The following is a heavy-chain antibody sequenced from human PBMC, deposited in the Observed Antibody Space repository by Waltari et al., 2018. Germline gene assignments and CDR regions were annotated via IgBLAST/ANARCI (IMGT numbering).Heavy chain of an antibody. Sequence: EVQLVESGGGLVQLGWSMRLSRLAYGLPLTIKAMHWVREAAGKGLGGGAGISWNSGRVVYADSVKGRFTISRDNAKNSLHLQMNSLRAEDTALYYCAKPQWLSPDAFDIWGQGTMVTVSS. D-gene: IGHD6-19*01. J-gene: IGHJ3*02. CDR3: AKPQWLSPDAFDI. CDR1: GLPLTIKA. V-gene: IGHV3-9*01. CDR2: ISWNSGRV.